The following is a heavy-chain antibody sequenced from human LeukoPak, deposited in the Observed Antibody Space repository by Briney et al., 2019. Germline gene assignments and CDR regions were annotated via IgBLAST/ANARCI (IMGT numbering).Heavy chain of an antibody. CDR1: GFTFSSYW. V-gene: IGHV3-48*02. Sequence: PGGSLRLSCAASGFTFSSYWMSWVRQAPGKGLQWVSYISDSGAAMYYADSVKGRFTISRDNAKNSLYLQMNSLRDGDTAVYYCARDSTNSFDYWGQGALVTVSS. J-gene: IGHJ4*02. CDR3: ARDSTNSFDY. CDR2: ISDSGAAM.